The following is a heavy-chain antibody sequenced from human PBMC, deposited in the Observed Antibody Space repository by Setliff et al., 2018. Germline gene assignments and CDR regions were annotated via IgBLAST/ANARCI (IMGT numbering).Heavy chain of an antibody. Sequence: SVKVSCKASGGMSGTYSISWVRQAPGQGLEWIGAIIPIFGTPNYAQNFQDRVTITADISTTTVFMEMSSLRSDDTAVYYCARDGAYCGGGSCYSFDYWGPGTPVTVSS. CDR3: ARDGAYCGGGSCYSFDY. CDR1: GGMSGTYS. CDR2: IIPIFGTP. J-gene: IGHJ4*02. V-gene: IGHV1-69*06. D-gene: IGHD2-21*01.